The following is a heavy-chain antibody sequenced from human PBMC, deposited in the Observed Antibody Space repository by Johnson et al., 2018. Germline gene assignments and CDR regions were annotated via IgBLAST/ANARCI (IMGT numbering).Heavy chain of an antibody. J-gene: IGHJ6*02. V-gene: IGHV3-33*01. D-gene: IGHD5-18*01. CDR2: IWYDGSKK. CDR1: GFTFSSYG. CDR3: ARARSWGIQLYYYYYGMDV. Sequence: QVQLVESGGGVVQPGRSLRLSCAASGFTFSSYGMHWVRQAPGKGLEWVAVIWYDGSKKYYADSVKGRFTISRDNSKNTLDLQMNSLRAEDTAVYYCARARSWGIQLYYYYYGMDVWGQGTTFTVSS.